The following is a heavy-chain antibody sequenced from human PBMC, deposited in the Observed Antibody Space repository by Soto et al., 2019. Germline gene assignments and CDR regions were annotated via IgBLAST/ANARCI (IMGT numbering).Heavy chain of an antibody. CDR3: ARVKHYGSGSNKYYYYGMDV. V-gene: IGHV3-13*01. J-gene: IGHJ6*02. CDR2: IGTAGDT. Sequence: GGSLRLSCAASGFTFSSYDMHWVRQATGKGLEWVSAIGTAGDTYYPGSVKGRFTISRENAKNSLYLQMNSLRAEDTAVYYCARVKHYGSGSNKYYYYGMDVWGQGTTVTVSS. CDR1: GFTFSSYD. D-gene: IGHD3-10*01.